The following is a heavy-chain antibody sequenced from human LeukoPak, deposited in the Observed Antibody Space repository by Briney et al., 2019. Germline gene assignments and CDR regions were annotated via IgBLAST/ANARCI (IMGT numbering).Heavy chain of an antibody. D-gene: IGHD6-13*01. CDR2: ISGDGTTT. V-gene: IGHV3-23*01. Sequence: GGSLRLSCEASGFTFSGYAMSWVRQALGRGLEWVSIISGDGTTTFYADSVKGRFTISRDNAKNSLYLQMNSLRAEDTAVYYCARSYSSSHYYYYGMDVWGQGTTVTVSS. J-gene: IGHJ6*02. CDR3: ARSYSSSHYYYYGMDV. CDR1: GFTFSGYA.